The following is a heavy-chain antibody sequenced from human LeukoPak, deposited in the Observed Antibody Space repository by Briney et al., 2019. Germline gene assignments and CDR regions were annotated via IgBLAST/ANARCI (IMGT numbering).Heavy chain of an antibody. CDR2: IYYSGST. J-gene: IGHJ4*03. CDR1: GGSLSGYY. D-gene: IGHD4-11*01. CDR3: ARLRGNYFPDY. Sequence: SETLSLTCSVSGGSLSGYYWTWIRQTPGKGLEWIAYIYYSGSTNYNPSLKSRVTISVDTSKNQFSLRLTSVTAADTAVYYCARLRGNYFPDYWGQGTTVTVSS. V-gene: IGHV4-59*01.